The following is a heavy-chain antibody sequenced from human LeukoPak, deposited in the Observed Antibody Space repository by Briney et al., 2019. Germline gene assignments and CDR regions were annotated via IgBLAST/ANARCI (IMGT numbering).Heavy chain of an antibody. J-gene: IGHJ3*02. V-gene: IGHV1-46*01. Sequence: ASVKVSCKASGYTFTRYDIHWVRQAPGQGLEWMGIINPSGGSTSYAQKFQGRVTMTRDTSTSIVYMELSSLRSEDTAVYYCARDLHHRGYYDTSGPYGIWGQGTLVTVSS. CDR2: INPSGGST. D-gene: IGHD3-22*01. CDR3: ARDLHHRGYYDTSGPYGI. CDR1: GYTFTRYD.